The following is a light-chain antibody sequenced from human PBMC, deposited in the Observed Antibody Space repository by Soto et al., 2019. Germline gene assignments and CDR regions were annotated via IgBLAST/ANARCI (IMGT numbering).Light chain of an antibody. Sequence: EIVLTQSPGTLSLSPGERATLSCRASQSVNNNYLAWYQQKPGQAPRLLIYGASSSATGIPYRFSGSGSGTDFTLTISRLEPEDFAVYYCQQYGSSQYTFGQGTKLEIK. CDR1: QSVNNNY. J-gene: IGKJ2*01. V-gene: IGKV3-20*01. CDR2: GAS. CDR3: QQYGSSQYT.